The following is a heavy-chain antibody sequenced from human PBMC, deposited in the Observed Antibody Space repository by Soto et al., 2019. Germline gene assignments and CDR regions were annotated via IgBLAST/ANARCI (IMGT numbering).Heavy chain of an antibody. J-gene: IGHJ3*02. D-gene: IGHD3-22*01. CDR2: ISGSGGST. CDR3: AKAFDDSSGYYPFDAFDI. Sequence: PGGSLRLSCAASGFTFSSFAMSWVRQAPGKGLDWVSAISGSGGSTYSADSVKGRFTISRDNSKNTLYLQMNSLRAEDTAVYYCAKAFDDSSGYYPFDAFDIWGQGTMVTVSS. CDR1: GFTFSSFA. V-gene: IGHV3-23*01.